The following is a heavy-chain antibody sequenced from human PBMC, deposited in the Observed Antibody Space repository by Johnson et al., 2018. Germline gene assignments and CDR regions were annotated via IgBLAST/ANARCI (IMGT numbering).Heavy chain of an antibody. Sequence: VQLQESGGGLVQPGGSLRLSCEASGFTSSSYWMHWVRQAPGKGLVWVSRIKSDESGTSYADSVKGRFTISRDNAKNTLYLQMNSLRAEDTAVYYCARDDGRGAEYLQHWGQGTQVTVSA. CDR1: GFTSSSYW. V-gene: IGHV3-74*01. CDR3: ARDDGRGAEYLQH. J-gene: IGHJ1*01. D-gene: IGHD2-15*01. CDR2: IKSDESGT.